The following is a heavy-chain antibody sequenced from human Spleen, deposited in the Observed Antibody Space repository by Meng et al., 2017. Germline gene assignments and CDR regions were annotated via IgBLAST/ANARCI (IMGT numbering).Heavy chain of an antibody. CDR3: ASTYSGSYFIL. V-gene: IGHV1-18*04. Sequence: QMQLVQSGAEVKKTGSSVKVSCKASGYTFTYRYLHWVRQAPGQGLEWMGWVSAYNANTNYAQNFQGRVTMTTDTSTSTAYMELRSLRSDDTAVYYCASTYSGSYFILWGQGTLVTLSS. D-gene: IGHD1-26*01. CDR2: VSAYNANT. CDR1: GYTFTYRY. J-gene: IGHJ4*02.